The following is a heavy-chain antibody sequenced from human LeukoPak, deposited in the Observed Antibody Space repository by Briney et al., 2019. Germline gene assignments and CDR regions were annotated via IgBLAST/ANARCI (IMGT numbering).Heavy chain of an antibody. CDR3: ARVYYDFWSGYYPYYYYYMDV. CDR1: GGSFSGYY. Sequence: SETLSLTCAVYGGSFSGYYWSWIRQPPGKGLEWIGEINHSGSTNYNPSLKSRVTISVETSKNRFSLKLSSVSAANTAWYYCARVYYDFWSGYYPYYYYYMDVWGKGTTVTVSS. V-gene: IGHV4-34*01. CDR2: INHSGST. D-gene: IGHD3-3*01. J-gene: IGHJ6*03.